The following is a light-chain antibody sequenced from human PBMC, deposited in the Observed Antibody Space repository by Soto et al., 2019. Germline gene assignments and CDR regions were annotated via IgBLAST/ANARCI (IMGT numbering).Light chain of an antibody. J-gene: IGKJ1*01. CDR2: EVS. CDR3: QQYYYYWT. CDR1: QCISNY. Sequence: IQSTQSPSTLSASVRARVTITCRASQCISNYLAWYQQKPGKAPNVLISEVSSLQSGVPPRFSGSGSGTEFTLTISSLQPDDFATYYCQQYYYYWTFGQGTKV. V-gene: IGKV1-5*03.